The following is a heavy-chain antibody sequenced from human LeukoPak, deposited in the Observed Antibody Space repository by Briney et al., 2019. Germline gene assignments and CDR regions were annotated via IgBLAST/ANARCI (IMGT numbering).Heavy chain of an antibody. CDR2: ISTSGGTK. CDR3: ARDATTAVGWVYMDV. J-gene: IGHJ6*03. V-gene: IGHV3-48*03. CDR1: GFTFSSFE. D-gene: IGHD6-13*01. Sequence: GESLRLSCAASGFTFSSFEMNWVRQAPGRGLEWLSHISTSGGTKYYADSVKGRFTISRDNAENSVYLQMSGLTAEDTGLYYCARDATTAVGWVYMDVWGKGTTVTISS.